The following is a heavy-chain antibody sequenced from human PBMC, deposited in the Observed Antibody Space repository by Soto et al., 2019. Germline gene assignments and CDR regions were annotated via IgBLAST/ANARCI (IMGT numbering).Heavy chain of an antibody. CDR2: ISSSGSTI. CDR1: GFTFSSYE. CDR3: ARDHKGGYYYYSMDV. V-gene: IGHV3-48*03. J-gene: IGHJ6*02. Sequence: GGSLRLSCAASGFTFSSYEMNWVRRAPGKGLEWVSYISSSGSTIYYADSVKGRFTISRDNAKNSLYLQMNSLRAEDTAVYYCARDHKGGYYYYSMDVWGQGTTVTVSS.